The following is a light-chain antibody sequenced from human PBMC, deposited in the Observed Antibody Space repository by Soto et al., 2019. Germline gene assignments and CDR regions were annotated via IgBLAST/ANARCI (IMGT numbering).Light chain of an antibody. CDR2: GAT. J-gene: IGKJ1*01. CDR1: QSVSSN. V-gene: IGKV3-15*01. Sequence: EIVMTQSPVTLSASPGESATLSCSASQSVSSNLAWYQQKPGQPPRLFIYGATSRATGVPARFSGSRSGTEFTLTISSLQSEDVAIYYCQHYSNWPPWTFGQGTKVDIK. CDR3: QHYSNWPPWT.